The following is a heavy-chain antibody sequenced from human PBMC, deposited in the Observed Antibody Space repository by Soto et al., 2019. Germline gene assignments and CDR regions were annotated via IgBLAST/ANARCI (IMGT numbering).Heavy chain of an antibody. V-gene: IGHV4-38-2*02. Sequence: PSETLSLTCVVSGHSIRSGYYWGWIRQPPGRGLEWIGTIYHSGDTYYNPSLKSRVTISGDTSKNQFSLQLTSVAAADTAVYYCARDRSQDYDSSGLFDSWGQGILVTVSS. CDR2: IYHSGDT. CDR1: GHSIRSGYY. CDR3: ARDRSQDYDSSGLFDS. J-gene: IGHJ4*02. D-gene: IGHD3-22*01.